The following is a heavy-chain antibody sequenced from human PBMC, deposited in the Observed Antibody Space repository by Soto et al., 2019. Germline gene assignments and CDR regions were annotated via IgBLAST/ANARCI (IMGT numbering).Heavy chain of an antibody. CDR2: ISAYNGNT. J-gene: IGHJ1*01. V-gene: IGHV1-18*01. Sequence: QVQLVQSGAEVKKPGASVRVSCKASGYTFTSYGISWVRQAPGQGLEWMGWISAYNGNTNYAQKLQGRVTMTTDTSTSTAYMELRSLRSDDTAVYYCARDSHDYGDPLHFLHWGQGTLVTVSS. CDR1: GYTFTSYG. CDR3: ARDSHDYGDPLHFLH. D-gene: IGHD4-17*01.